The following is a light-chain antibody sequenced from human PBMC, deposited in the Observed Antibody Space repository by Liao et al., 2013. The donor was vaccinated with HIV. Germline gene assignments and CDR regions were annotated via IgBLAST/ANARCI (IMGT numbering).Light chain of an antibody. CDR3: QVWDSSSDHVV. CDR2: EDD. CDR1: KLGDKY. J-gene: IGLJ2*01. Sequence: SYELTQPPSVSVSPGQTASITCSGDKLGDKYASWYQQKPGQSPVLVIYEDDKRPSGIPERFSGSSSGTTVTLTISSVQAEDEADYYCQVWDSSSDHVVFGGGTKLTVL. V-gene: IGLV3-1*01.